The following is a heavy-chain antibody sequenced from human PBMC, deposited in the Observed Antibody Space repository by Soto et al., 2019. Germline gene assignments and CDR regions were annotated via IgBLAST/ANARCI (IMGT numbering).Heavy chain of an antibody. V-gene: IGHV3-30*03. D-gene: IGHD1-26*01. CDR3: ARAPVGGYDD. CDR1: GFTFSGYG. Sequence: PGGSLRLSCAASGFTFSGYGMHWVRQAPGKGLEWVAVISYDGSNKYYADSVKGRFTISRDNSKNTLYLQMGSLRAEDMAVYYCARAPVGGYDDWGQGTLVTVSS. CDR2: ISYDGSNK. J-gene: IGHJ4*02.